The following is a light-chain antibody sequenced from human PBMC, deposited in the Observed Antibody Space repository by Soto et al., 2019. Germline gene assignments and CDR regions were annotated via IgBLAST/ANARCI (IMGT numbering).Light chain of an antibody. J-gene: IGLJ2*01. V-gene: IGLV1-47*01. CDR2: RNN. CDR3: AAWDDSLSGLV. CDR1: SSNIGSNY. Sequence: QPVLTQPPSASGTPGQRVIISCSGSSSNIGSNYVYWYQQLPGTAPKLLIYRNNQRPSGVPDRFSGSKSGTSASLAISGLRSEDEADYYCAAWDDSLSGLVFGGGTKLTVL.